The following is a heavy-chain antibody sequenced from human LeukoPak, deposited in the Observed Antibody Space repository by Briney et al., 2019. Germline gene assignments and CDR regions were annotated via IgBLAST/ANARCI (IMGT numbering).Heavy chain of an antibody. J-gene: IGHJ4*02. D-gene: IGHD3-22*01. CDR3: AKVSGYYFGYFDY. Sequence: PGGSLRLSCAASGFTFSSYAMSWVRQAPGKGLEWVSAISGSGGSTYYADSAKGRFTISRDNSKNTLYLQMNSLRAEDTAVYYCAKVSGYYFGYFDYWAREPWSPSPQ. CDR2: ISGSGGST. V-gene: IGHV3-23*01. CDR1: GFTFSSYA.